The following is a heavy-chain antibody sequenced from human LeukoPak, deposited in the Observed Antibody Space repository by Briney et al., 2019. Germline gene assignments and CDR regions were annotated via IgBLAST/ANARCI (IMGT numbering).Heavy chain of an antibody. D-gene: IGHD5-12*01. CDR2: ISSGSRYI. J-gene: IGHJ4*02. CDR1: GFTFSSYN. V-gene: IGHV3-21*01. Sequence: GGSLTLSCEASGFTFSSYNMNWVRQAPGKGLEWVSSISSGSRYIYYADSVKGRFTISRDNAKNSLYLQMNSLRAEDTALYYCARGGSYEEAFDYWGQGTLVTVSS. CDR3: ARGGSYEEAFDY.